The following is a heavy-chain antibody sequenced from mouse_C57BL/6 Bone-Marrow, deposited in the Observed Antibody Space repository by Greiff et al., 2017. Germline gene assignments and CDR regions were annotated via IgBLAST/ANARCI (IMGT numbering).Heavy chain of an antibody. CDR1: GFTFSNYW. V-gene: IGHV6-3*01. CDR2: IRLKSDNYAT. CDR3: DRYDYDWFAY. Sequence: EVQVVESGGGLVQPGGSMKLSCVASGFTFSNYWMNWVRQAPEKGLEWVAQIRLKSDNYATHYAESVKGRFTISRDDSKSSVYLQLNNLRAEDTGIYYCDRYDYDWFAYWGQGTLFTVSA. D-gene: IGHD2-4*01. J-gene: IGHJ3*01.